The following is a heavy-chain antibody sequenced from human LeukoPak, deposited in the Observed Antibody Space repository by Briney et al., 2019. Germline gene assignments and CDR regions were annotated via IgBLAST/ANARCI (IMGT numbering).Heavy chain of an antibody. CDR2: IYASGST. CDR1: GGSISSDGYY. V-gene: IGHV4-61*02. J-gene: IGHJ4*02. Sequence: SQTLSLTCTVSGGSISSDGYYWSWIRQPAGKGLEWIGRIYASGSTNYNPSLKSRVAISVDTSRNQFSLKLASVTAADTAVYYCARTLYWSNGLDYWDQGTLVTVSS. D-gene: IGHD2-8*01. CDR3: ARTLYWSNGLDY.